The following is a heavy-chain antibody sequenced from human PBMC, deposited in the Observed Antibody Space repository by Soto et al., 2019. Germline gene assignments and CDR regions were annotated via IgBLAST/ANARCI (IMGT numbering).Heavy chain of an antibody. V-gene: IGHV4-39*01. J-gene: IGHJ5*02. CDR2: IFYSGST. D-gene: IGHD2-21*01. CDR1: GGSIRTSRPY. CDR3: ARQPTTGDTDLWFDP. Sequence: PSGTLALPCNFSGGSIRTSRPYWAWVRQPPGKGLEWLANIFYSGSTYYNPSLASRVTVSVDTSKNEFSLELRSVTAADTAVYYCARQPTTGDTDLWFDPWGQGTLVTVSS.